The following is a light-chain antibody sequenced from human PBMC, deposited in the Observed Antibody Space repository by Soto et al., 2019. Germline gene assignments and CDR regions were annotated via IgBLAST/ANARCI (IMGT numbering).Light chain of an antibody. V-gene: IGKV1-5*01. CDR3: QQADTFPIT. Sequence: VQMTQSPSTLSASVGDRVTITCLASQNIRSRLAWFQQKPGKAPKLLIYDASSLESGVPSRFSGSGFGTDFTLTISSLQPEDSAIYYCQQADTFPITFGQGTRLEI. CDR1: QNIRSR. CDR2: DAS. J-gene: IGKJ5*01.